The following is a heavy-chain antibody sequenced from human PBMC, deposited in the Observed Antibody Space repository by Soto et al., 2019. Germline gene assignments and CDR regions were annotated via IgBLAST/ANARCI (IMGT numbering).Heavy chain of an antibody. Sequence: GGSLRLSCAASGFTFSSYAMSWVRQAPGKGLEWVSAISGSGGSTYYADSVKGRFTISRDNPKNTLYLQMNSLRAEDTAVYYCAKNYDSSGYYYGVFDYWGQGTLVTVPQ. CDR1: GFTFSSYA. CDR3: AKNYDSSGYYYGVFDY. V-gene: IGHV3-23*01. J-gene: IGHJ4*02. CDR2: ISGSGGST. D-gene: IGHD3-22*01.